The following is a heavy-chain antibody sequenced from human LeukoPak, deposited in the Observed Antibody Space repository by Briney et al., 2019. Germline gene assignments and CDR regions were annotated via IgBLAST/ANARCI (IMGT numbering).Heavy chain of an antibody. J-gene: IGHJ3*02. V-gene: IGHV1-46*01. D-gene: IGHD5-24*01. Sequence: ASVKVSCKASGFTFTNYNLHWVRQAPGQRLEWMGIINPSGGSTNYAQNFQGRVTMTRDTSTSTVYMELSSLRSEDTAVYYCVRVRDGYNDAYDIWGQGTMVTVPP. CDR1: GFTFTNYN. CDR3: VRVRDGYNDAYDI. CDR2: INPSGGST.